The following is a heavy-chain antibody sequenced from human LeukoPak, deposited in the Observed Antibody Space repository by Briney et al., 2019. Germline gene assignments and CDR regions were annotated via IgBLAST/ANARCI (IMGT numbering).Heavy chain of an antibody. Sequence: SETLSLTCAVSGGSIRNDYWSWIRQPPGKGLEWIAYINYSGSTNYNPSLESRVTTSVDTSKNLFSLKFTSVTAADTAVYYCARHRPGERRFDPWSQGTLVTVSS. V-gene: IGHV4-59*08. CDR3: ARHRPGERRFDP. J-gene: IGHJ5*02. CDR2: INYSGST. CDR1: GGSIRNDY. D-gene: IGHD3-16*01.